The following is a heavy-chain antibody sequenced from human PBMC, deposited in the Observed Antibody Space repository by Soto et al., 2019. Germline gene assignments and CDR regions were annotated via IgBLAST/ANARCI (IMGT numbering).Heavy chain of an antibody. CDR2: IRSKSNNYAT. D-gene: IGHD4-17*01. Sequence: EVQLVESGGGLVQPGGSLKLSCAVSGFTFSGSAMHWVRQASGKGLEWVGRIRSKSNNYATAYAASVKGRFTISRDDSKNTAYLQMNSLKTEDTAVYYWTRGYGDYVRDYWGQGTLVTVSS. CDR3: TRGYGDYVRDY. J-gene: IGHJ4*02. V-gene: IGHV3-73*01. CDR1: GFTFSGSA.